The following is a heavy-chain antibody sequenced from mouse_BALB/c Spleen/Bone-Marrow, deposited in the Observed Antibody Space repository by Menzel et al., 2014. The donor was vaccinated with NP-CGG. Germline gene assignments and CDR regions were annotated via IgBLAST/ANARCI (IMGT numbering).Heavy chain of an antibody. CDR2: IDPANGNT. CDR3: ARYCYVSGYFDY. CDR1: GFNIKDNY. D-gene: IGHD1-1*01. V-gene: IGHV14-3*02. Sequence: EVHLQESGAELVKPGASMKLSCTASGFNIKDNYMYWVQQRPEKGLEWIGTIDPANGNTKYDARFQGKGTITADTSSNTTYLQLSSLTSEYAAVYYCARYCYVSGYFDYWGQGTTLTVSS. J-gene: IGHJ2*01.